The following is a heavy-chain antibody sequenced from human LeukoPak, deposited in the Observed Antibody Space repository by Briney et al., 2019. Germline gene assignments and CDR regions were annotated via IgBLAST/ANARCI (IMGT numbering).Heavy chain of an antibody. CDR3: ARDGPGSYSTGLHLVWSDP. V-gene: IGHV1-69*04. D-gene: IGHD3-10*01. Sequence: SVKVSCNASGGTFSSYAISWVRQAPGQGLEWMGRIIPILVIANYAQKFQGRVTITADKSTSTAYMELSSLRSAHTAVYSCARDGPGSYSTGLHLVWSDPWGPGTLVNVSS. CDR1: GGTFSSYA. CDR2: IIPILVIA. J-gene: IGHJ5*02.